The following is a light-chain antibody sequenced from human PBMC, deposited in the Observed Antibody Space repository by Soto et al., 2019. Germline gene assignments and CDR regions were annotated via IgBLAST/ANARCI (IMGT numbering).Light chain of an antibody. CDR2: CAS. Sequence: DIVMTQSPDSLAVSLGERATINCKSSQSVLYSSNNKNYLAWYQQKPGQPPKLLIYCASTREAGVPDRFSGSRSGTDFALIISSLQAEDVAVYYCQQYYSTPLAFGGGTKVEIK. CDR1: QSVLYSSNNKNY. V-gene: IGKV4-1*01. CDR3: QQYYSTPLA. J-gene: IGKJ4*01.